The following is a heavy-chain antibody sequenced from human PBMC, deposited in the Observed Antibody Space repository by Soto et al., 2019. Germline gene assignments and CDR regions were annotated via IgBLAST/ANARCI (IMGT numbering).Heavy chain of an antibody. D-gene: IGHD2-15*01. Sequence: QVQLVQSGAEVKKPGSSVKVSCKASGGTFSSYAISWVRQAPGQGLEWMGGIIPIFGTANYAQKFQGRVTITADKSTSTAYMELSSLRSEDTAVYYCARGPTSIVVVVAAIPVGSYFDYWGQGTLVTVSS. CDR2: IIPIFGTA. J-gene: IGHJ4*02. V-gene: IGHV1-69*06. CDR3: ARGPTSIVVVVAAIPVGSYFDY. CDR1: GGTFSSYA.